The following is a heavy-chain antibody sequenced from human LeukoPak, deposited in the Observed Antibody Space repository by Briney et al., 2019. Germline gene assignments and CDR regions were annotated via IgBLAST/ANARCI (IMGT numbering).Heavy chain of an antibody. J-gene: IGHJ3*02. V-gene: IGHV3-7*01. Sequence: PGGSLRLSCAASGFTFSSYWMSWVRQAPGKGLEWVANIKQDGSEKDYVDSVKGRFTISRDNAKNSLYLQMNSMRAEDTAVYYCARDQADFWSGYSLDVFDIWGQGTMVTVSS. CDR2: IKQDGSEK. CDR1: GFTFSSYW. D-gene: IGHD3-3*01. CDR3: ARDQADFWSGYSLDVFDI.